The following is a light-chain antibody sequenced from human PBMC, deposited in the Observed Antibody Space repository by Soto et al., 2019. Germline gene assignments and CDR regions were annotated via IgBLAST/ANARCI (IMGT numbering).Light chain of an antibody. CDR3: QQSYTIPIT. V-gene: IGKV1-39*01. CDR2: AAS. Sequence: DIQITQSPYSLSAAVVDRVTIACRASQNINTYLNWYQQKPGKAPKLLIYAASSLQSGVPSRFSGSGSGTDFTLTISSLQPEDFATYYCQQSYTIPITFGQGTRLEIK. CDR1: QNINTY. J-gene: IGKJ5*01.